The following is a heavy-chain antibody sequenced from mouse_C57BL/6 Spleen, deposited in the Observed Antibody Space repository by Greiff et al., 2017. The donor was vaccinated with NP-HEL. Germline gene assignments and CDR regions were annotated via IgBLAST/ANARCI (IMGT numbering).Heavy chain of an antibody. J-gene: IGHJ4*01. CDR3: ARSYYYGSSHYAMDY. Sequence: VQLQQSGPELVKPGASVKISCKASGYTFTDYYMNWVKQSHGKSLEWIGDINPNNGGTSYNQKFKGTATLTVDKSSGTAYMELRSLTSEDSAVYYCARSYYYGSSHYAMDYWGQGTSVTVSS. CDR2: INPNNGGT. D-gene: IGHD1-1*01. CDR1: GYTFTDYY. V-gene: IGHV1-26*01.